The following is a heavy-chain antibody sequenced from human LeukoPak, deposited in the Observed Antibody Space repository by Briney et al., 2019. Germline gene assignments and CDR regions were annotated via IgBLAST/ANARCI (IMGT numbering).Heavy chain of an antibody. Sequence: ASVKVSCKVSGYTLTELSMHWVRQAPGKGLEWMGGFDPEDGETIYAQKFQGRVTITADESTSTAYMELSSLRSEDTAVYYCARDDGSGSYYNGLDAFDIWGQGTMVTVSS. D-gene: IGHD3-10*01. V-gene: IGHV1-24*01. CDR3: ARDDGSGSYYNGLDAFDI. CDR2: FDPEDGET. CDR1: GYTLTELS. J-gene: IGHJ3*02.